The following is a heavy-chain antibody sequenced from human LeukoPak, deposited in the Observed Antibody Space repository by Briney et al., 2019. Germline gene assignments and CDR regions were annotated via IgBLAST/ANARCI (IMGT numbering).Heavy chain of an antibody. J-gene: IGHJ4*02. Sequence: PGGSLRLSCAASGFTFSSYSMNWVRQAPGKGLVWVSRINTDGSTITYADSVKGRFTISRDNAKNTLYLQLNSLRAEDTAVYFCVRERQGSTSLDYWGQGTLVTVSS. CDR2: INTDGSTI. D-gene: IGHD2-2*01. V-gene: IGHV3-74*01. CDR1: GFTFSSYS. CDR3: VRERQGSTSLDY.